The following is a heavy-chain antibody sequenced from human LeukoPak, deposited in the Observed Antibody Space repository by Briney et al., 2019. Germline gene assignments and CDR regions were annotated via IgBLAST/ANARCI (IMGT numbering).Heavy chain of an antibody. V-gene: IGHV7-4-1*02. Sequence: ASVKVSFKASGYTFTSYAMNWVRQAPGQGLEWMGWINTNTGNPTYAQGFTGRFVFSLDTSVSTAYLQISSLKAEDTAVYYCARDRHVLPSFSSGRPSRSWFDPWGQGTLVTVSS. CDR1: GYTFTSYA. D-gene: IGHD3-10*01. J-gene: IGHJ5*02. CDR3: ARDRHVLPSFSSGRPSRSWFDP. CDR2: INTNTGNP.